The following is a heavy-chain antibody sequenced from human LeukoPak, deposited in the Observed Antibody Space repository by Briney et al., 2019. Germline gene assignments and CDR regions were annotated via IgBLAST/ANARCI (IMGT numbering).Heavy chain of an antibody. CDR3: AHRRSGYDWNHGDFDY. J-gene: IGHJ4*02. Sequence: SGPTLVKPTQTLTLTCSFSGFSLTTRPLGVGWIRQPPGKALEWLAVIYWDDDKRYNPSLRTRLTVTTATSKNQVVLIMTNMDPVDTATYYCAHRRSGYDWNHGDFDYWGLGTLVTVSS. CDR1: GFSLTTRPLG. D-gene: IGHD5-12*01. CDR2: IYWDDDK. V-gene: IGHV2-5*02.